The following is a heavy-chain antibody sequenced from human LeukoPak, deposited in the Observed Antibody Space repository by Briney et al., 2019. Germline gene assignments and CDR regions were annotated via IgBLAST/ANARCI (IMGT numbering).Heavy chain of an antibody. J-gene: IGHJ3*02. CDR1: GGSISSYY. Sequence: SETLSLTCTVSGGSISSYYWSWIRQPPGKGLEWIGYIYYSGSTNYNPSLKSRVTISVDTSKNQFSLKLSSVTAAGTAVYYCARLELLRQAFDIWGQGAMVTVSS. D-gene: IGHD1-26*01. CDR2: IYYSGST. V-gene: IGHV4-59*08. CDR3: ARLELLRQAFDI.